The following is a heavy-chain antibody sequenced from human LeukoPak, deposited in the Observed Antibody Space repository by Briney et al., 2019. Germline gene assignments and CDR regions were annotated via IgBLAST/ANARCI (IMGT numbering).Heavy chain of an antibody. J-gene: IGHJ3*02. Sequence: PSETLSLTCAVYGGSFSGYYWSWIRQPPGKGLEWIGEINHSGSTNYSPSLKSRVTISVDTSKNQFTLKLSSVTAADTAVYYCASSDILTGYEWYAFDIWGQGTMVTVSS. CDR1: GGSFSGYY. D-gene: IGHD3-9*01. CDR2: INHSGST. V-gene: IGHV4-34*01. CDR3: ASSDILTGYEWYAFDI.